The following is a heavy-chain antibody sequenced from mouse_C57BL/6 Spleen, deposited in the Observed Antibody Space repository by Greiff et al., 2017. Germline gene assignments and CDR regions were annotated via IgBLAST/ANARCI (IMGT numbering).Heavy chain of an antibody. V-gene: IGHV5-17*01. CDR1: GFTFSDYG. Sequence: EVLLVESGGGLVKPGGSLKLSCAASGFTFSDYGMHWVRQAPEKGLEWVAYISSGSSTIYYADTVKGRFTISRDNAKNTLFLQMTSLWSEDTAMYYCARRDYDPFDYWGQSTTLTVAS. CDR3: ARRDYDPFDY. J-gene: IGHJ2*01. CDR2: ISSGSSTI. D-gene: IGHD2-4*01.